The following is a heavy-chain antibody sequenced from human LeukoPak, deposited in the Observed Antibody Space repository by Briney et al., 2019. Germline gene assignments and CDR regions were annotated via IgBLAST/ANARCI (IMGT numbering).Heavy chain of an antibody. CDR3: ARVYDLWSGSPLDY. Sequence: ASVKVSCKASGYTFTSYGISWVRQAPGQGLKWMGWISTFNGNTHYAQKVQDRVTMTTDTSTGTAYMDLRSLKSDDTAVYYCARVYDLWSGSPLDYWGQGTLVTVSS. V-gene: IGHV1-18*01. D-gene: IGHD3-3*01. J-gene: IGHJ4*02. CDR1: GYTFTSYG. CDR2: ISTFNGNT.